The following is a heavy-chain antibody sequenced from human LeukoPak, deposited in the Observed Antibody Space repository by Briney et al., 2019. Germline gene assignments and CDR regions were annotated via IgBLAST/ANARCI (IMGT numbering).Heavy chain of an antibody. V-gene: IGHV3-7*01. CDR2: IKQDGSEK. CDR3: ASTNVYYYGSGTDY. Sequence: GGSLRLSCVASGFTFSEYWMTWVRQAPGKGLEWVANIKQDGSEKYYVDSVKGRFTISRDNAKNSLYLQMNSLRAEDTAIYYCASTNVYYYGSGTDYWGQGTLVTVSS. D-gene: IGHD3-10*01. CDR1: GFTFSEYW. J-gene: IGHJ4*02.